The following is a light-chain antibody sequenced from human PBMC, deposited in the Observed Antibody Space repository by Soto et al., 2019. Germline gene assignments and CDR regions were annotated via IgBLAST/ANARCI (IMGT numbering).Light chain of an antibody. CDR1: SSDVGDYNF. J-gene: IGLJ2*01. Sequence: QSALTQPASVSGSPGQSITISCTGASSDVGDYNFVSWYQQHPGKAPRVMIYDVSNRPSGVSNRFSGSKSGNTASLTISGLQAEDEADYYCSSYTATTTLVVFGGGTKLTVL. V-gene: IGLV2-14*01. CDR3: SSYTATTTLVV. CDR2: DVS.